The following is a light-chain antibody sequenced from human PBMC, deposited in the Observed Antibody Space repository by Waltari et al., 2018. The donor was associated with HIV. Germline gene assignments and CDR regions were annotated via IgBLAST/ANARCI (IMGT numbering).Light chain of an antibody. CDR1: QSVTNTY. J-gene: IGKJ1*01. CDR3: QQYDTSPQWT. CDR2: GAS. Sequence: ELVLTQSPGTLSLYPGERATLYCRASQSVTNTYLAWYQHKPGQAPRLLMYGASNRATGTPDRFSGSGSGTDFTLTISRLEPEDFAVYYCQQYDTSPQWTFGQGTKVEI. V-gene: IGKV3-20*01.